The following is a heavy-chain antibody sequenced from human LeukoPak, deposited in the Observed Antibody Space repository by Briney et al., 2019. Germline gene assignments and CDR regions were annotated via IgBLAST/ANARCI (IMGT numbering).Heavy chain of an antibody. CDR3: ARDSYGDWRWDFDY. CDR2: ISAYNGNT. Sequence: ASVKVSCKASGYTFTNYGISWVRQAPGQGLEWMGWISAYNGNTNYAQNLQGRVTMTTDTSTSTAYMELRGLRSDDTAVYYCARDSYGDWRWDFDYWGQGTLVTVSS. V-gene: IGHV1-18*01. J-gene: IGHJ4*02. D-gene: IGHD4-17*01. CDR1: GYTFTNYG.